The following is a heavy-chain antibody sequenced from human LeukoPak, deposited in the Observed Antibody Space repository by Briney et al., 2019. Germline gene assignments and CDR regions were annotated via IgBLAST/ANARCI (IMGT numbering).Heavy chain of an antibody. Sequence: QPGRSLRLSCAASGFTFSSYWMSWVRQAPGKGLEWVANIKQDGSEKYYVDSVKGRFTISRDNAKNSLYLQMHSLRAEDTAVYYCATNNWNYGFDYWGQGTLVTVSS. D-gene: IGHD1-7*01. CDR2: IKQDGSEK. CDR3: ATNNWNYGFDY. J-gene: IGHJ4*02. V-gene: IGHV3-7*01. CDR1: GFTFSSYW.